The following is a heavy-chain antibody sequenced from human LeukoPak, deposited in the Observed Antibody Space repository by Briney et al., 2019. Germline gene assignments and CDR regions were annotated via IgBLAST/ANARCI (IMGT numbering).Heavy chain of an antibody. CDR3: TRGGYTFAS. J-gene: IGHJ4*02. V-gene: IGHV3-49*03. Sequence: GGSLRLSCTASGFTFGDYSMTWFRQAPGEGLEWVGFMRSNTYGGTTEYAASVKGRFTISRDDSKSIVYLQMNSLKTEDTAVYYCTRGGYTFASWGQGTLVSVSS. CDR2: MRSNTYGGTT. D-gene: IGHD2-2*02. CDR1: GFTFGDYS.